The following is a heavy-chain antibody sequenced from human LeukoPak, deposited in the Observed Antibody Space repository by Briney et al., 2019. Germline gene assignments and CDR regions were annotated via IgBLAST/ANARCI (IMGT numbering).Heavy chain of an antibody. J-gene: IGHJ4*02. D-gene: IGHD6-19*01. V-gene: IGHV3-30*04. CDR3: GRVGSRGWYYFDY. Sequence: PGGSLRLSCAASGFTFSSYAMHWVRQAPGKGLEWVAVISYDGSNKYYADSVKGRFTISRDNSKNTLYLQMNSLRAEDTAVYYCGRVGSRGWYYFDYWGQGTLVTVSS. CDR2: ISYDGSNK. CDR1: GFTFSSYA.